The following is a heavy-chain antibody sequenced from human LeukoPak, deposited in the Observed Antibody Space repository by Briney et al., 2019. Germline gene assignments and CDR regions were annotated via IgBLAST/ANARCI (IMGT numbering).Heavy chain of an antibody. Sequence: GGSLRLSCAASGFTFSSYAMHWVRQAPGKGLEWVAVISYDGSNKYYADSVKGRFTISRDNAKNSLYLQMNSLRAEDTAMYYCARGGYILTTNWFDPWGQGTLVTVSS. J-gene: IGHJ5*02. D-gene: IGHD3-9*01. CDR3: ARGGYILTTNWFDP. CDR2: ISYDGSNK. CDR1: GFTFSSYA. V-gene: IGHV3-30*04.